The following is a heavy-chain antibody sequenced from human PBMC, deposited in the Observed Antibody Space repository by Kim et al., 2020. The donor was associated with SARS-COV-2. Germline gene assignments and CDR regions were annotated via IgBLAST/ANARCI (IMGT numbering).Heavy chain of an antibody. CDR3: ARDRQVFDY. J-gene: IGHJ4*02. V-gene: IGHV4-59*01. Sequence: GTTNYTPALKSRVTIAVDTSKKQFSLKLNSVTTADTAVYYCARDRQVFDYWGRGTLVTVSS. CDR2: GTT.